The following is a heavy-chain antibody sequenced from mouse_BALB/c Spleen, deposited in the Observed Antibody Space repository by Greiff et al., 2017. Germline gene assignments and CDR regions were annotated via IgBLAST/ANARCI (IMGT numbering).Heavy chain of an antibody. J-gene: IGHJ2*01. CDR2: IYPGDGDT. Sequence: VKLQESGAELVRPGSSVKISCKASGYAFSSYWMNWVKQRPGQGLEWIGQIYPGDGDTNYNGKFKGKATLTADKSSSTAYMQLSSLTSEDSAVYFCARWLLDDYWGQGTTLTVSS. CDR3: ARWLLDDY. D-gene: IGHD2-3*01. CDR1: GYAFSSYW. V-gene: IGHV1-80*01.